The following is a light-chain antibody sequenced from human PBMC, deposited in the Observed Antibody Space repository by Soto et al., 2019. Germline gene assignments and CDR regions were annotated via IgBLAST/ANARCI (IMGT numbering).Light chain of an antibody. J-gene: IGKJ2*01. CDR1: QSVRNSY. V-gene: IGKV3-20*01. CDR2: GAS. CDR3: QQYGSSPYT. Sequence: EIVLTQSPGTLSLSPGERATLSCRASQSVRNSYLAWYQQKPGQAPRLLIYGASGRATGIPDRFSGSGSGIDFTLTISRLEPEEFAVYCCQQYGSSPYTFGQGTKLEI.